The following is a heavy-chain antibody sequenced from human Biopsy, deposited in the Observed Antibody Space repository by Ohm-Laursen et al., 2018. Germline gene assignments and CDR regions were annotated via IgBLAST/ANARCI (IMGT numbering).Heavy chain of an antibody. Sequence: SLSLSCTASGFTFSRYAMSWVRQAPGQGLEWVSAIRSTGGSTYYANSVKGRFTISRDNSMNTMFLQMNSLRAQDAGTYYCAKWGTSMALYHFYGMDVWGQGTTVSVSS. CDR2: IRSTGGST. V-gene: IGHV3-23*01. J-gene: IGHJ6*02. CDR3: AKWGTSMALYHFYGMDV. CDR1: GFTFSRYA. D-gene: IGHD5-18*01.